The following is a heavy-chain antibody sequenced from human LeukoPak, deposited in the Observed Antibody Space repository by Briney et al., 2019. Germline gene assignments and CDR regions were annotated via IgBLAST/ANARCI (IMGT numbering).Heavy chain of an antibody. CDR3: ARAPLDSSGNHWGVWFDP. Sequence: GESLQISCQGSGYSFSSYWIGWVRQLPGKGLEWMGIIYPGNFDTKYSPSFQGQVTMSADRSINTAYLQWSSLKASDTAIYYCARAPLDSSGNHWGVWFDPWGQGTLVTVSS. D-gene: IGHD3-22*01. V-gene: IGHV5-51*01. CDR1: GYSFSSYW. CDR2: IYPGNFDT. J-gene: IGHJ5*02.